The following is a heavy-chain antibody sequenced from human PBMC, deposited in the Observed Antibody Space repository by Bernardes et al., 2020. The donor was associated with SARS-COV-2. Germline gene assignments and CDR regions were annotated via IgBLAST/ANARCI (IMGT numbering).Heavy chain of an antibody. V-gene: IGHV3-74*01. J-gene: IGHJ4*01. CDR3: VRSAFISVRGYYFDY. Sequence: GGSLRLSCAPSGSTLSNYWTHWVRQDPGAVLVWVARIVGIRNTINHADSVKGRFTVSRDNAMKTLYLQMNSLRADDSSVYYCVRSAFISVRGYYFDYWGQGTQVNVSS. D-gene: IGHD3-3*01. CDR2: IVGIRNTI. CDR1: GSTLSNYW.